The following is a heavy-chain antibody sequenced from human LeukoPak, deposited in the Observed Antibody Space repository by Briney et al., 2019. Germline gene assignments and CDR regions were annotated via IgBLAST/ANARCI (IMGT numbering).Heavy chain of an antibody. D-gene: IGHD2-15*01. Sequence: GGSLRLSCAASGFTFSSYAMSWVRQAPGKGLEWVSAISGSGGSTYYADSVKGRFTISRDNSKNTLYLQMNSLRAEDTAVYYCAKGTLVAAIRANAFDPWGQGTLVTVSS. J-gene: IGHJ5*02. CDR3: AKGTLVAAIRANAFDP. CDR2: ISGSGGST. CDR1: GFTFSSYA. V-gene: IGHV3-23*01.